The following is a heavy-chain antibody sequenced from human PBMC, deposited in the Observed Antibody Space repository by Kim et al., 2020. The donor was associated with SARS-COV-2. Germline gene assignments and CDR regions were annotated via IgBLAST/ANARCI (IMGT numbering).Heavy chain of an antibody. J-gene: IGHJ4*01. D-gene: IGHD3-22*01. CDR3: ARTPSPYYYDSSGVDY. Sequence: GGSLRLSCAASGFTFSPYAMHWVRQAPGKGLEWVAVISYDGSNKYYADSVKGRFTISRDNSKNTLYLQMNSLRAEDTAVYYCARTPSPYYYDSSGVDYWG. CDR1: GFTFSPYA. V-gene: IGHV3-30-3*01. CDR2: ISYDGSNK.